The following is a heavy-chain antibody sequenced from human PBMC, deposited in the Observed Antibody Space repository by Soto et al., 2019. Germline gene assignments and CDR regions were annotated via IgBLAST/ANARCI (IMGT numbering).Heavy chain of an antibody. J-gene: IGHJ6*02. Sequence: SETLSLTCAVYGGSFSGYYWSWIRQPPGKGLEWIGEINHSVSTNYNPSLKSRVTISVDTSKNQFSLKLSSVTAADTAVYYCARGGVPARQNYYYYYGMDVWGQGTRVTVSS. CDR2: INHSVST. CDR1: GGSFSGYY. V-gene: IGHV4-34*01. CDR3: ARGGVPARQNYYYYYGMDV. D-gene: IGHD2-2*01.